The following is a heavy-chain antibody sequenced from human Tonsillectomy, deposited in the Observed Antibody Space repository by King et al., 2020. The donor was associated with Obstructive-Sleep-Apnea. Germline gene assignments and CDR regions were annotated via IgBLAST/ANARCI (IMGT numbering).Heavy chain of an antibody. CDR3: ARASVAEMATIRGDFDY. Sequence: QLVQSGAEVKKPGASVKVSCKASVYTFTSYDINWVRQATGQGLEWMGWMNPNSGNTGYVQKFQGRVTMTRNTPISTAYMELRSRRSEDTAVYYCARASVAEMATIRGDFDYWGQGTLVTVSS. CDR2: MNPNSGNT. D-gene: IGHD5-24*01. J-gene: IGHJ4*02. CDR1: VYTFTSYD. V-gene: IGHV1-8*01.